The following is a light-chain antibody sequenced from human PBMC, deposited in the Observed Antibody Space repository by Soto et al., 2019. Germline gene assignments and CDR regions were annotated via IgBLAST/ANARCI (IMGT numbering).Light chain of an antibody. Sequence: EIVLTQSPGTLSLSPGERATLSCSASQSVSSSYLAWYQQKPGQAPRLLIYGASSRPTGIPDRFSGSGSGTDFTLTISRLEPEDFAVYYCQQYGSSALTFGGGTKVDIK. CDR1: QSVSSSY. CDR3: QQYGSSALT. CDR2: GAS. V-gene: IGKV3-20*01. J-gene: IGKJ4*01.